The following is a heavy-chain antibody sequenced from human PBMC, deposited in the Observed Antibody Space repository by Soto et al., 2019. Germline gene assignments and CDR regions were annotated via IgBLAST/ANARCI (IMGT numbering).Heavy chain of an antibody. Sequence: SQTLSLTCAISGDSVSSNSAAWNWIRQSPSRGLEWLGRTYYRSKWYNDYAVSVKSRITINPDTSKNQFSLQLNSVTPEDTAVYYCAREVAARLDYYYHGMDVWGQGTTVTVSS. CDR3: AREVAARLDYYYHGMDV. V-gene: IGHV6-1*01. J-gene: IGHJ6*02. CDR2: TYYRSKWYN. CDR1: GDSVSSNSAA. D-gene: IGHD6-6*01.